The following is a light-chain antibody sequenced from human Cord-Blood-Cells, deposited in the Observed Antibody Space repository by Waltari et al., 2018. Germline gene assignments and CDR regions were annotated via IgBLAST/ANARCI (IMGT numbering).Light chain of an antibody. CDR3: QQSYSTPLT. J-gene: IGKJ4*01. CDR1: KSISSC. V-gene: IGKV1-39*01. CDR2: AAS. Sequence: IQTTQSPSSLSASVGDRVTLTCLPSKSISSCLNWYQQKPGKDPKLLIYAASSLQSGVPARFSGSGSGTDFTLTISSLQPEEFATYYYQQSYSTPLTFGGGTKVEIK.